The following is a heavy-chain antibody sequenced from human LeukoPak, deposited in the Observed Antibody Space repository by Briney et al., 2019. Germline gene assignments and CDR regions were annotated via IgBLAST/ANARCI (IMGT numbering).Heavy chain of an antibody. CDR3: VRDLTSGARFDF. Sequence: GGSLRLSCVASGFTFTDYAFNWVRQTPGKGMEWVAIISSDGNTQSYADPLKGRFTISRDNFRDTVFLELITLRPEDTGLYYCVRDLTSGARFDFWGPGTLVTVSS. V-gene: IGHV3-30*04. CDR1: GFTFTDYA. CDR2: ISSDGNTQ. D-gene: IGHD3-9*01. J-gene: IGHJ4*01.